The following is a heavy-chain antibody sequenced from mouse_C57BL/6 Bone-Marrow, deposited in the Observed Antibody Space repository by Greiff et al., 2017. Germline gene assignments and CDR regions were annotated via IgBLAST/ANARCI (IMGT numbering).Heavy chain of an antibody. J-gene: IGHJ1*03. CDR1: GYTFTSYW. Sequence: SGTVLARPGASVKMSCKTSGYTFTSYWMHWVKQRPGQGLEWIGAIYPGNSDTSYNQKFKGKAKLTAVTSASTAYMELSSLTNEDSAVYYCTRWWATVVASYWYFDVWGTGTTVTVSS. D-gene: IGHD1-1*01. CDR3: TRWWATVVASYWYFDV. CDR2: IYPGNSDT. V-gene: IGHV1-5*01.